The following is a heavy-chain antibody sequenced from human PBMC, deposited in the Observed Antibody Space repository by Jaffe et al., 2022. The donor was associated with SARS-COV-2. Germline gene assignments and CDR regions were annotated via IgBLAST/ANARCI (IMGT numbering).Heavy chain of an antibody. J-gene: IGHJ1*01. CDR2: ISSSSSTI. CDR3: ARDQDYYDSSGYFPEYFQH. CDR1: GFTFSSYS. Sequence: EVQLVESGGGLVQPGGSLRLSCAASGFTFSSYSMNWVRQAPGKGLEWVSYISSSSSTIYYADSVKGRFTISRDNAKNSLYLQMNSLRDEDTAVYYCARDQDYYDSSGYFPEYFQHWGQGTLVTVSS. V-gene: IGHV3-48*02. D-gene: IGHD3-22*01.